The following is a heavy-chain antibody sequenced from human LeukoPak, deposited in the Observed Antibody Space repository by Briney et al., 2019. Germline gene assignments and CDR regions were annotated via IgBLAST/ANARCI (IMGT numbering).Heavy chain of an antibody. CDR2: IKQDGSDK. D-gene: IGHD4-4*01. CDR3: AIYSTTWGWLDP. CDR1: GFIFSTYW. J-gene: IGHJ5*02. V-gene: IGHV3-7*01. Sequence: GGSLRLSCTASGFIFSTYWMSCVRQAPGKGLEWVANIKQDGSDKYYVDSVKGRFTVSRDNAKNSLFLQMNSLRAEDTAVYYCAIYSTTWGWLDPWGQGTLVAVSS.